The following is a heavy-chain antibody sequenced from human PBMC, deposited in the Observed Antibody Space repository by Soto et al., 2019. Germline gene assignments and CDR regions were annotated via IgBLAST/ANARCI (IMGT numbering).Heavy chain of an antibody. Sequence: SETLSLTCTVSGGSISSYYWSWIRQPPGKGLEWIGYIYYSGSTNYNPSLKSRVTISVDTSKNQFSLKLSSVTAAETAVYYCARRYGSGSYRKPGGGRNYYYYYMDVWGKGTTVTVSS. J-gene: IGHJ6*03. CDR1: GGSISSYY. V-gene: IGHV4-59*01. D-gene: IGHD3-10*01. CDR2: IYYSGST. CDR3: ARRYGSGSYRKPGGGRNYYYYYMDV.